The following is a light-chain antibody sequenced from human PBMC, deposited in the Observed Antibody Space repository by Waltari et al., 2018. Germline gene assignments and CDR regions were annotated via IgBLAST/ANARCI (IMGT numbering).Light chain of an antibody. Sequence: DIQMTQSPSSLSASVGDRVTITCQASQDISNYLNWYQQTPGKAPTLLIYDASSLETGVPSRFSGSGSGSDFTFTITSLQPEDIGTYYCEQCDSLPMTFGQGTRLEI. CDR2: DAS. J-gene: IGKJ5*01. CDR3: EQCDSLPMT. V-gene: IGKV1-33*01. CDR1: QDISNY.